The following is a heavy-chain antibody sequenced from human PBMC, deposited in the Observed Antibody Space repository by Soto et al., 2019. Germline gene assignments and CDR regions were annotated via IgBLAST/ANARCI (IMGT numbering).Heavy chain of an antibody. CDR3: ARRHSSPPTRGAASARGGMDV. V-gene: IGHV3-33*01. J-gene: IGHJ6*02. CDR1: GFTFNNYG. Sequence: QVQLVESGGGVVQPGRSLRLSCAASGFTFNNYGMHWVRQAPGKGLEWVAVIWNDGNGYYYANSVKGRFTISRDNSKNMLYLQRSSPTAEDTAVYYCARRHSSPPTRGAASARGGMDVWGQGTTVTVSS. D-gene: IGHD6-13*01. CDR2: IWNDGNGY.